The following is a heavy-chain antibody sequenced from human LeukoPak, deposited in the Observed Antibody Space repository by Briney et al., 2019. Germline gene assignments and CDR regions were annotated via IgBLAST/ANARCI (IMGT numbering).Heavy chain of an antibody. CDR1: GGSISSYY. CDR3: ARAAGTELGYCSNTSCYTFDY. CDR2: IYTSGST. Sequence: SETLSLTCTVSGGSISSYYWSWIRQPAGKGLEWIGRIYTSGSTNYNPSLKSRVTMSVDTSKNQFSLKLSSVTAADTAVYYCARAAGTELGYCSNTSCYTFDYWGQGTLVTVSS. V-gene: IGHV4-4*07. D-gene: IGHD2-2*02. J-gene: IGHJ4*02.